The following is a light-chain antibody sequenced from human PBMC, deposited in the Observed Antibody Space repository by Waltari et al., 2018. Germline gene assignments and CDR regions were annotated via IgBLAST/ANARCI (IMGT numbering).Light chain of an antibody. Sequence: QSVLTQAPSESGTPGPRVTISCSGSSSNIGNTAVNWYQQVPGTAPKLLIYANDQRPSGVPDRFSGSKSGTSASLVISGLQAEDEADYYCAAWDDNLNGLFGGGTKLTVL. J-gene: IGLJ3*02. CDR3: AAWDDNLNGL. V-gene: IGLV1-44*01. CDR1: SSNIGNTA. CDR2: AND.